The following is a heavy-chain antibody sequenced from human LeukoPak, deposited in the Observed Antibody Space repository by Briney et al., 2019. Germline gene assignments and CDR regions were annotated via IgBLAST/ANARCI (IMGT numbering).Heavy chain of an antibody. CDR2: IIPIFGTA. J-gene: IGHJ4*02. CDR1: GGTFSSYA. CDR3: ARSSKDESSGWYGFDY. Sequence: SVKVSCKASGGTFSSYAISWVRQAPGQGLEWMGGIIPIFGTANYAQKFQGRVRITADESTSTAYMELSSLRSEDTAVYYCARSSKDESSGWYGFDYWGQGTLVTVSS. D-gene: IGHD6-19*01. V-gene: IGHV1-69*13.